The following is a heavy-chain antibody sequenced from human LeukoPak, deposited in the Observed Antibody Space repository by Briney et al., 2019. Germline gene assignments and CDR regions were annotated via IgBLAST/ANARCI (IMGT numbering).Heavy chain of an antibody. J-gene: IGHJ3*02. CDR3: AKGNRYAFDI. D-gene: IGHD1-14*01. CDR1: GFTFGSYG. V-gene: IGHV3-30*18. CDR2: ISYDGSNK. Sequence: GGSLRLSCAASGFTFGSYGMHWVRQAPGKGLEWVAVISYDGSNKYYADSVKGRFTISRDNSKNTLYLQMNSLRAEDTAVYYCAKGNRYAFDIWGQGTMVTVSS.